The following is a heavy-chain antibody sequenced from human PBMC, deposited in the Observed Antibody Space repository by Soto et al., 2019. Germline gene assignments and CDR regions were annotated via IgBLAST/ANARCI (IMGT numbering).Heavy chain of an antibody. J-gene: IGHJ4*02. D-gene: IGHD1-20*01. CDR2: ISYDGSNK. CDR3: AKGSGYNWNDDRPDLGPPFDY. Sequence: QVQLVESGGGVVQPGRSLRLSCAASGFTFSSYGMHWVRQAPGKGLEWVAVISYDGSNKYYADSVNGRFTISRDNSKYTRYLQMNSMRAVDTSVYCGAKGSGYNWNDDRPDLGPPFDYWGQGTLVTVSS. V-gene: IGHV3-30*18. CDR1: GFTFSSYG.